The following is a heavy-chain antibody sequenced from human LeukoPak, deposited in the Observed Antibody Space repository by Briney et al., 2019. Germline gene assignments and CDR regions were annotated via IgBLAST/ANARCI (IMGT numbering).Heavy chain of an antibody. CDR1: GGSISSGGYY. CDR3: ARGTPMMGDCLDY. J-gene: IGHJ4*02. D-gene: IGHD2-21*02. Sequence: PSETLSLTCAVSGGSISSGGYYWSWIRQPAGKGLEWIGRIYTSGSTNYNPSLKSRVTMSVDTSKNQFSLKLSSVTAADTAVYYCARGTPMMGDCLDYWGQGTLVTVSS. V-gene: IGHV4-61*02. CDR2: IYTSGST.